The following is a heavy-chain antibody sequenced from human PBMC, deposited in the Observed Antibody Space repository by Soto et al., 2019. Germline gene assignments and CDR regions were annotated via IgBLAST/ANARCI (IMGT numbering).Heavy chain of an antibody. CDR2: INPFKGDT. CDR1: GYTFSTYG. V-gene: IGHV1-18*01. D-gene: IGHD2-2*02. Sequence: QVQLVQSGAEMKKPGASVKVSCKASGYTFSTYGITWVRQAPGQGLDWMGWINPFKGDTNSAARFQDRVTMTTDTSTRTASMEQRSLRSDDTAVYYCARVKVPAAILGAFVLWGQGTLVTVSS. J-gene: IGHJ3*01. CDR3: ARVKVPAAILGAFVL.